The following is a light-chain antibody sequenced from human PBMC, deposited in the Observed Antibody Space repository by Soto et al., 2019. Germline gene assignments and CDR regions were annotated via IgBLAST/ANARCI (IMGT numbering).Light chain of an antibody. CDR2: GAS. Sequence: EVRMTQSPATLSVFPGERVTLSCRASESVGSNLAWYQQKPGQAPRLLIYGASTRATGVPARFSGSGSGTDFTLTISSLQSEDFALYYCQQYNNWLTFGGGTKVEIE. CDR3: QQYNNWLT. CDR1: ESVGSN. V-gene: IGKV3-15*01. J-gene: IGKJ4*01.